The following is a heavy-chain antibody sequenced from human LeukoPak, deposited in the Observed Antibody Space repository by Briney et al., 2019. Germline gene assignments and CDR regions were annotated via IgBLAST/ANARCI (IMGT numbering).Heavy chain of an antibody. CDR3: AHLWFGELLFWFDP. V-gene: IGHV4-39*01. D-gene: IGHD3-10*01. CDR1: GRSISSSSYY. CDR2: IYYSGST. J-gene: IGHJ5*02. Sequence: SETLSLTCTVSGRSISSSSYYWGWIRQPPGKGLEWIVSIYYSGSTYYNPSLKSRVIISVDTSKNQSSLKLSSVTAADTAVYYCAHLWFGELLFWFDPWGQGTLVTVSS.